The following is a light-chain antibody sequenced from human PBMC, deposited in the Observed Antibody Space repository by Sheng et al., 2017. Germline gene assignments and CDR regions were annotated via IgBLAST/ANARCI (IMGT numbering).Light chain of an antibody. CDR2: DVS. CDR1: SSDVGGYTY. Sequence: QSALTQPPSASGSPGQSVIISCTGTSSDVGGYTYVSWYQQYQGKAPKLLIYDVSKRPSGVPDRFSGSKSGNTASLTVSGLQAEDEADYYCSSYTSSSTPWVFGGGTKLTVL. J-gene: IGLJ3*02. V-gene: IGLV2-8*01. CDR3: SSYTSSSTPWV.